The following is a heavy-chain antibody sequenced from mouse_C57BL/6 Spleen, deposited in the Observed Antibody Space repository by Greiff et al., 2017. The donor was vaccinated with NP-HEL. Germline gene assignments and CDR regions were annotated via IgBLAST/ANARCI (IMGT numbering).Heavy chain of an antibody. J-gene: IGHJ3*01. V-gene: IGHV5-15*01. CDR2: ISNLAYSI. Sequence: EVKLVESGGGLVQPGGSLKLSCAASGFTFSDYGMAWVRQAPRKGPEWVAFISNLAYSIYYADTVTGRFTISRENAKNTLYLEMSSLRSEDTAMYYCGRQGDYDGEVAYWGQGTLVTVSA. CDR3: GRQGDYDGEVAY. CDR1: GFTFSDYG. D-gene: IGHD2-4*01.